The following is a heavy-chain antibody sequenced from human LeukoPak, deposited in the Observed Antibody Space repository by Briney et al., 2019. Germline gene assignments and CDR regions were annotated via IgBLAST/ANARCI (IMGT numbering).Heavy chain of an antibody. CDR3: AITPGLNCSSTSCYTIAQDY. V-gene: IGHV3-21*01. J-gene: IGHJ4*02. Sequence: GGSLRLSCAASGYTFSSYSMNWVRQAPGKGLEWVSSISSSSCYIYYADSVKGRFTISRDNTKNSLYLQMNSLRAEDTAVYYCAITPGLNCSSTSCYTIAQDYWGQGTLVTVSS. CDR2: ISSSSCYI. CDR1: GYTFSSYS. D-gene: IGHD2-2*02.